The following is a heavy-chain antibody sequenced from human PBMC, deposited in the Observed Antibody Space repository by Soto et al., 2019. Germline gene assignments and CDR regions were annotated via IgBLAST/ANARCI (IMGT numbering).Heavy chain of an antibody. J-gene: IGHJ3*02. V-gene: IGHV4-59*01. D-gene: IGHD3-3*01. CDR2: IYYSGST. Sequence: PSETLSLTCTVSGGSISSYYWSWIRQPPGKGLEWIGYIYYSGSTNYNPSLKSRVTISVDTSKNQFSLKLSSVTAADTAVYYCARGGDDFWSGYYGSHAFDIWGQGTMVTVSS. CDR1: GGSISSYY. CDR3: ARGGDDFWSGYYGSHAFDI.